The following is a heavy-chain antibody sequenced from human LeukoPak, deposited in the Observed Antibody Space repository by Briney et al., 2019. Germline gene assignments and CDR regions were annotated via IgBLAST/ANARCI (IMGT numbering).Heavy chain of an antibody. CDR2: ISSPGSYK. V-gene: IGHV3-30*04. CDR1: GFTFSSYA. CDR3: ARDGIPGTDNYEFDY. D-gene: IGHD1-7*01. Sequence: GGSLRLSCAASGFTFSSYALHWVRQAPGKGLEWVAVISSPGSYKYYADSVKGRFTVSRDSSKKTLYLQMDSLTPEDTAVYFCARDGIPGTDNYEFDYWGQGTLVTVSS. J-gene: IGHJ4*02.